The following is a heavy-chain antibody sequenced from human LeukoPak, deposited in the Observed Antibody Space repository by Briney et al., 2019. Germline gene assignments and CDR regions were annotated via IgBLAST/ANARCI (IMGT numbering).Heavy chain of an antibody. D-gene: IGHD6-13*01. CDR1: GYTFTGYY. Sequence: ASVKVSFKASGYTFTGYYMHWVRQPPGQGLEWIGWINPNSGATNYAQKFQGRVTMTRDTSISTAYMELSRLRSSDTVVYYCARDLHDYSSNCYFGYWGQGTLVTVSS. V-gene: IGHV1-2*02. CDR3: ARDLHDYSSNCYFGY. CDR2: INPNSGAT. J-gene: IGHJ4*02.